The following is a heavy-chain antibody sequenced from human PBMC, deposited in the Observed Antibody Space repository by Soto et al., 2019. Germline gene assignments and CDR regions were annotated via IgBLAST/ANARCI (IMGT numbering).Heavy chain of an antibody. CDR3: AGPRAPGGSDLIDY. J-gene: IGHJ4*02. V-gene: IGHV3-21*02. D-gene: IGHD5-12*01. CDR2: INPSSGAV. CDR1: GFPFSIFS. Sequence: EVQVVESGGGLVQPGRSLRLACVASGFPFSIFSWHWVRQAPGKGLEWVSCINPSSGAVFYAESVRGRFTISRDNDKNSLYLQMNSRRAEDTAVYYCAGPRAPGGSDLIDYWGQGTLVTVSS.